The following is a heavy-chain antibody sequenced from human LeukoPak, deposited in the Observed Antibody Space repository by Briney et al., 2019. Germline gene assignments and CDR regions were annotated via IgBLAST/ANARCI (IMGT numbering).Heavy chain of an antibody. J-gene: IGHJ3*02. CDR3: AKDGDYCGGDCYFGTFDI. V-gene: IGHV3-23*01. CDR2: FSGSGGST. D-gene: IGHD2-21*02. Sequence: PGGSLRLSCAASGFTFSSYAMSWVRQAPGKGLEWVSTFSGSGGSTYYADSAKGRFTISRDNFKNTLYLQMNSLRAEDTAVYYCAKDGDYCGGDCYFGTFDIWGQGTMVTVSS. CDR1: GFTFSSYA.